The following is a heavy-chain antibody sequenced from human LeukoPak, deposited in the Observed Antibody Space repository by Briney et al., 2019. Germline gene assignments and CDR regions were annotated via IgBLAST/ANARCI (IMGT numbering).Heavy chain of an antibody. CDR1: GYSISSGYY. CDR3: ARPVAANTLHSASDY. J-gene: IGHJ4*02. V-gene: IGHV4-38-2*01. D-gene: IGHD2-15*01. CDR2: IYHSGST. Sequence: SETLSLTFAVSGYSISSGYYWGWIRQPPGKGLEWIGSIYHSGSTYYNPSLKSRVTISVDTSKNQFSLRLSSVTAAGTAVYYCARPVAANTLHSASDYWGQGTLVTVSS.